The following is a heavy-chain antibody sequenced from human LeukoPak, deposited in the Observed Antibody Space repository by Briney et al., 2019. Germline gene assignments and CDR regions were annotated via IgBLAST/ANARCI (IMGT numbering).Heavy chain of an antibody. Sequence: PGGSLRLSCAAPGFTLYDYAMHRVRHDPGKGLERDSLLSWDGGSTYYADSVKGRFTISRDNSKNSLYLQMNSLRAEDTALYYCAKAGQQLAVYYMDVWGKGTTVTVSS. CDR1: GFTLYDYA. V-gene: IGHV3-43D*03. J-gene: IGHJ6*03. D-gene: IGHD6-13*01. CDR3: AKAGQQLAVYYMDV. CDR2: LSWDGGST.